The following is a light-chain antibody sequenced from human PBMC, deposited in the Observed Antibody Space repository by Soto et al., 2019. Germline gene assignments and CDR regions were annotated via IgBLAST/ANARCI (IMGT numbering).Light chain of an antibody. J-gene: IGKJ2*01. CDR2: TAS. V-gene: IGKV1-39*01. CDR3: QQSYSAPFT. Sequence: DIQMTQSPSSLSASVGDRITTTCRASQTITNYLHWYQQKPGKAPNLLISTASTLHSGVPSRFSGNASATEFTLTISSLQPDDSATYYCQQSYSAPFTFGQGTRLEI. CDR1: QTITNY.